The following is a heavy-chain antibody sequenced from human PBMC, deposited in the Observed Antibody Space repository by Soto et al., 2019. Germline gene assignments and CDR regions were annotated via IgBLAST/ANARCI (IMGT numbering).Heavy chain of an antibody. Sequence: ASVKVSCKASGYTFTSYGISWVRQAPGQGLEWMGWISAYNGNTNYAQKLQGRVTMTTDTSTSTAYMELRSLRSDDTAVYYCARDRYSSGWSYLDYWGQGTLVTVSS. J-gene: IGHJ4*02. CDR1: GYTFTSYG. CDR2: ISAYNGNT. D-gene: IGHD6-19*01. CDR3: ARDRYSSGWSYLDY. V-gene: IGHV1-18*01.